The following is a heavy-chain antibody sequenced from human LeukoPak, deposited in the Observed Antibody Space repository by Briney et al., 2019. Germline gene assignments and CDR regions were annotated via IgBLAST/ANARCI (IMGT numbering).Heavy chain of an antibody. J-gene: IGHJ4*02. CDR3: ARRGSSGWSRGPYFDY. V-gene: IGHV5-51*01. Sequence: GEYLKISCKGSGYSFTSYWIGWVRQMPGKGLEWMGIIYPGDSDTRYSPSLQGQVTISADKSISTAYLQWSSLKASDTAIYYCARRGSSGWSRGPYFDYWGQGTLVTVSS. CDR2: IYPGDSDT. D-gene: IGHD6-19*01. CDR1: GYSFTSYW.